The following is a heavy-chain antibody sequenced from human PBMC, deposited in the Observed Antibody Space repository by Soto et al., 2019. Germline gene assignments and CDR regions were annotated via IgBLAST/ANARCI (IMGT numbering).Heavy chain of an antibody. CDR2: MNPNSGNT. Sequence: ASVKPCCKASGYTFTSSDIHWGRPATGQGLEWMGWMNPNSGNTGYAQKFQGRVTMTRNTSISTAYMELSSLRSEDTAVYYCANCCGYHRDGVSYWRQRTLVLGSS. CDR1: GYTFTSSD. J-gene: IGHJ4*01. V-gene: IGHV1-8*01. D-gene: IGHD6-25*01. CDR3: ANCCGYHRDGVSY.